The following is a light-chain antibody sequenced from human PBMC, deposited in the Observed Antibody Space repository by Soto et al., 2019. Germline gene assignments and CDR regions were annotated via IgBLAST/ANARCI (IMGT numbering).Light chain of an antibody. CDR1: SSNIGAGYD. CDR2: ANI. CDR3: QSYDSTLSARYV. Sequence: QSVLTQPPSVSGAPGQRVTISCTGSSSNIGAGYDGHWYQQRPGAAPKLLISANINRPSGVPDRFSGPKSGTSASLAITGRQADDEGDYYCQSYDSTLSARYVFGTGTQLTVL. J-gene: IGLJ6*01. V-gene: IGLV1-40*01.